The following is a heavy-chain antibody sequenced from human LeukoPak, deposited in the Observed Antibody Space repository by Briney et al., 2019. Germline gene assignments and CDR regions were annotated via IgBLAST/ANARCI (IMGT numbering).Heavy chain of an antibody. J-gene: IGHJ4*02. CDR1: GFTFDDYA. V-gene: IGHV3-21*01. CDR3: AAAWSNFDY. Sequence: PGGSLRLSCAASGFTFDDYAMRWVRQAPGKGLEWVSSISSSSSYIFYSDSVKGRFTISRDNARNSLYLQMNSLRADDTAIYYCAAAWSNFDYWGQGTLVTVSS. D-gene: IGHD2-8*02. CDR2: ISSSSSYI.